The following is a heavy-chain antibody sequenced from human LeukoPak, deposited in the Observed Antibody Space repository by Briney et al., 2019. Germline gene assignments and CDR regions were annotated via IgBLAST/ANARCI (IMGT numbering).Heavy chain of an antibody. CDR2: ISYAGST. CDR1: GGSIGSDH. D-gene: IGHD3-10*01. Sequence: PSETLSLTCTISGGSIGSDHWSWIRQAPGKGLEWIGYISYAGSTSYNPSLKSRVTISVDTSKNQFSLKLSSVTAADTAVYYCARLVETAREDYYGSGSGETWFDPWGQGTLVTVSS. J-gene: IGHJ5*02. CDR3: ARLVETAREDYYGSGSGETWFDP. V-gene: IGHV4-59*08.